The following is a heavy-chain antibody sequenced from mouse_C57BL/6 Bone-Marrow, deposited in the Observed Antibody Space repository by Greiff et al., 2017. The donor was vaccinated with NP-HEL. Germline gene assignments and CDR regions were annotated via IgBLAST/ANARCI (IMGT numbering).Heavy chain of an antibody. Sequence: VKLMESGAELVRPGTSVKVSCKASGYAFTNYLIEWVKQRPGQGLEWIGVINPGSGGTNYNEKFKGKATLTADKSSSTAYMQLSSLTSEDSAVYFCAFYYYGSFAYWGQGTLVTVSA. V-gene: IGHV1-54*01. CDR1: GYAFTNYL. CDR3: AFYYYGSFAY. CDR2: INPGSGGT. D-gene: IGHD1-1*01. J-gene: IGHJ3*01.